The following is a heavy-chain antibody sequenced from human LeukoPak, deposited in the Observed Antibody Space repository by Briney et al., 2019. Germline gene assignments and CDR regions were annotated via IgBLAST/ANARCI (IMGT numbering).Heavy chain of an antibody. Sequence: PSQTLSLTCTVSGASVNSGNYYWTWIRQPAGKRLEWIGRIYTSGSTNYNPSLKSRVTISIDASKNQFSLRLSSVTAADAAVYYCTRGGELMNFWGQGTLVTVSS. D-gene: IGHD1-26*01. CDR2: IYTSGST. J-gene: IGHJ4*02. CDR1: GASVNSGNYY. CDR3: TRGGELMNF. V-gene: IGHV4-61*02.